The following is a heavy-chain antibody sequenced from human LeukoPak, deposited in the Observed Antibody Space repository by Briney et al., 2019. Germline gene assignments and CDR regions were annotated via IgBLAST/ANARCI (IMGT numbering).Heavy chain of an antibody. D-gene: IGHD5-24*01. J-gene: IGHJ6*03. V-gene: IGHV3-20*04. Sequence: PGGSLRLSCAASGFTFYDYGMSWVRQAPGKGLEWVSGINWNGGSTGYADSVKGRFTISRDNAKNSLYLQMNSLRAEDTALYYCARVRDGYYYYYYMDVWGKGTTVTVSS. CDR1: GFTFYDYG. CDR3: ARVRDGYYYYYYMDV. CDR2: INWNGGST.